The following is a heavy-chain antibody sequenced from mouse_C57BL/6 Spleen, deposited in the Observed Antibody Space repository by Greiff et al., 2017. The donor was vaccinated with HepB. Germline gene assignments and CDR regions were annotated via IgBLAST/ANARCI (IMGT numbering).Heavy chain of an antibody. CDR2: IYPGSGST. D-gene: IGHD2-4*01. CDR1: GYTFTSYW. CDR3: ARVVLRHWYFDV. Sequence: VQLQQPGAELVKPGASVKMSCKASGYTFTSYWITWVKQRPGQGLEWIGEIYPGSGSTNYNEKFKSKATLTVDTSSSTAYMQLSSLTSEDSAVYYCARVVLRHWYFDVWGTGTTVTVSS. V-gene: IGHV1-55*01. J-gene: IGHJ1*03.